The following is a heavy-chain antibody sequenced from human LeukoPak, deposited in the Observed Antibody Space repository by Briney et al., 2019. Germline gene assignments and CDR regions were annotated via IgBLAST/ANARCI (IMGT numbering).Heavy chain of an antibody. CDR3: ARDRGYDILTGYWGDNWFDP. J-gene: IGHJ5*02. V-gene: IGHV1-2*02. D-gene: IGHD3-9*01. Sequence: ASVKVSCKASGYTFTGYYMHWVRQAPGQGLEWMGWINPSSGGTNYAQKFQGRVTMTRDTSISTAYMELSRLRSDDTAVYYCARDRGYDILTGYWGDNWFDPWGQGTLVTVSS. CDR2: INPSSGGT. CDR1: GYTFTGYY.